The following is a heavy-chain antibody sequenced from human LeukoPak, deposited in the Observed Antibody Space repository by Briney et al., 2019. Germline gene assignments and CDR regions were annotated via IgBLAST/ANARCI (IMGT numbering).Heavy chain of an antibody. CDR2: INPNSGGT. CDR1: GYTFTGYY. CDR3: ARANSPYYYGSGSYHGLLSLMGY. D-gene: IGHD3-10*01. Sequence: GASVKVSCKASGYTFTGYYMHWVRQAPGQGLEWMGWINPNSGGTNYAQKLQGRVTMTTDTSTSTAYMELRSLRSDDTAVYYCARANSPYYYGSGSYHGLLSLMGYWGQGTLVTVSS. J-gene: IGHJ4*02. V-gene: IGHV1-2*02.